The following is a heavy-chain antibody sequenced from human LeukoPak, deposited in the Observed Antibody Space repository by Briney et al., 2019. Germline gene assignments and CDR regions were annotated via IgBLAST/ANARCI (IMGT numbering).Heavy chain of an antibody. Sequence: GSNTYSADSVKRRFTISRDNSKNTLYLQMNSLRAEDTAVYYCARAPTIFGVVKEYYFDYWGQGTLVTVSS. V-gene: IGHV3-30-3*01. CDR2: GSNT. CDR3: ARAPTIFGVVKEYYFDY. J-gene: IGHJ4*02. D-gene: IGHD3-3*01.